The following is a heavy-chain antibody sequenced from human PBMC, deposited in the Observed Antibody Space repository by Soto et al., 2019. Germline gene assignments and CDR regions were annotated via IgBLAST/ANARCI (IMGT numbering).Heavy chain of an antibody. Sequence: VGSLRLSCAASGFTFSSYSMNWVRQAPGKGLEWVSYISSSSSTIYYADSVKGRFTISRDNAKNSLYLQMNSLRDEDTAVYYCAGGVAYYYGMDVWGQGTTVTVSS. CDR3: AGGVAYYYGMDV. J-gene: IGHJ6*02. CDR2: ISSSSSTI. CDR1: GFTFSSYS. D-gene: IGHD3-16*01. V-gene: IGHV3-48*02.